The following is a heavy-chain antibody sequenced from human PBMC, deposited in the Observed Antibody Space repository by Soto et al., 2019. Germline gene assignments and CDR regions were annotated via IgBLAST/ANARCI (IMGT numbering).Heavy chain of an antibody. CDR2: IYWNDDK. V-gene: IGHV2-5*01. CDR3: AHSIVATITSSVNWFDP. CDR1: GFSLSTSGVG. D-gene: IGHD5-12*01. J-gene: IGHJ5*02. Sequence: QITLKESGPTLVKPTQTLTLTCTFSGFSLSTSGVGVGWIRQPPGKALEWLALIYWNDDKRYSPSLKSRLTITKDTSKNQVVLTMTNMDPVDTATYYCAHSIVATITSSVNWFDPWGQGTLVTVSS.